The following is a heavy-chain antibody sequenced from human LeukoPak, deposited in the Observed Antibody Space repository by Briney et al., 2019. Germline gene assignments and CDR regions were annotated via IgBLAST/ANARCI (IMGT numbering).Heavy chain of an antibody. CDR1: GYTFTGYY. D-gene: IGHD2-2*02. CDR2: INPNSGGT. CDR3: ARGIVVVPAAIDY. J-gene: IGHJ4*02. V-gene: IGHV1-2*02. Sequence: GASVKVSCKASGYTFTGYYMHWVRQAPGQGLEWMGWINPNSGGTNYAQKFQGRVTMTRDTSISTAYMELSRLRSDDTAVCYCARGIVVVPAAIDYWGQGTLVTASS.